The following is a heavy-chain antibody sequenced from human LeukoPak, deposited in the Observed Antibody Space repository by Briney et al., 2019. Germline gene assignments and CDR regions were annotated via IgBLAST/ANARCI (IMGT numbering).Heavy chain of an antibody. V-gene: IGHV3-23*01. D-gene: IGHD6-19*01. Sequence: GGSLRLSCAASGFTFSSYAMNWVRQAAGKGLEWVSTISGSGVSTYYADSVKGRFTISRDNSKNTLYLQMKSLRAEDTAVYYCAKRDSTGWYSDYWGQGTLVTVSS. CDR2: ISGSGVST. J-gene: IGHJ4*02. CDR3: AKRDSTGWYSDY. CDR1: GFTFSSYA.